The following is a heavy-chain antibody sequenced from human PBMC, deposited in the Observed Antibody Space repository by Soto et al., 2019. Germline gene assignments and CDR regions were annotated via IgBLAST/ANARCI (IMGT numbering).Heavy chain of an antibody. Sequence: GGSLRLSCAASGFTFSSYWMHWVRQAPGKWLVWVSRINSDGSSTSYADSVKGRFTISRDNAKNTLYLQMNSLRAEDTAVYYCARGVVVPAAILWAFDIWGQGXMVTV. J-gene: IGHJ3*02. CDR1: GFTFSSYW. CDR3: ARGVVVPAAILWAFDI. D-gene: IGHD2-2*01. CDR2: INSDGSST. V-gene: IGHV3-74*01.